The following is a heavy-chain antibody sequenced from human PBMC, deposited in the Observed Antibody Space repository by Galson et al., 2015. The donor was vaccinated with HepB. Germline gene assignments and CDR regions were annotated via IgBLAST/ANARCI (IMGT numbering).Heavy chain of an antibody. Sequence: SLRLSCAASGFTFSTYSMNWVRQAPGKGLEWVSSISSSSSYIYYADSLKGRFTISRDNAKNSLYLQMNSLRAEDTAFYYCARDGDTATGTATFDYWGQGALVTVSS. CDR3: ARDGDTATGTATFDY. D-gene: IGHD6-13*01. CDR1: GFTFSTYS. CDR2: ISSSSSYI. J-gene: IGHJ4*02. V-gene: IGHV3-21*01.